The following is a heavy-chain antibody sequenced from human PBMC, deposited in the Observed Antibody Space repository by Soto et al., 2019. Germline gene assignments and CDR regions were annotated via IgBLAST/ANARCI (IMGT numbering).Heavy chain of an antibody. CDR2: IYSGGST. J-gene: IGHJ6*03. CDR3: AREGTYYDFWSGYYPHYYMDV. Sequence: EVQLVESGGGLVQPGGSLRLSCAASGFTVSSNYMSWVRQAPGKGLEWVSVIYSGGSTYYADSVKGRFTISRHNSKNKLYLQMNSLRAEDTAVYYCAREGTYYDFWSGYYPHYYMDVWGKGTTVTVSS. D-gene: IGHD3-3*01. CDR1: GFTVSSNY. V-gene: IGHV3-53*04.